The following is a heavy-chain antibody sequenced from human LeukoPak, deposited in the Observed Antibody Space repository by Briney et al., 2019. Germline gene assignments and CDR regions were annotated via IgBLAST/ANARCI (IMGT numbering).Heavy chain of an antibody. CDR3: ARDPAAAGTVWLDP. CDR2: ISGDGGNT. Sequence: PGGSLRLSCAASGFTFDDYAMHWVRQAPGKGLEWVSLISGDGGNTYYADSVKGRFTISRDDAKNSLYLQMNSLRADDTAVYYCARDPAAAGTVWLDPWGQGTLVTVSS. J-gene: IGHJ5*02. CDR1: GFTFDDYA. V-gene: IGHV3-43*02. D-gene: IGHD6-13*01.